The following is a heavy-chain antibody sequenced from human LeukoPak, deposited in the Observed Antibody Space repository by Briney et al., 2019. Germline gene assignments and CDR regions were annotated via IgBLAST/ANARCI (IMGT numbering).Heavy chain of an antibody. CDR1: RFTFSSFT. J-gene: IGHJ4*02. Sequence: PGGSLRLYCAASRFTFSSFTMTWLRQTPGKGLEGVSGISGSGDATFYADSVKGRFTISRDNSKDTLYLQMSSLRAEDTTIYYCANDRGYWGQGTLVTVTS. V-gene: IGHV3-23*01. CDR2: ISGSGDAT. CDR3: ANDRGY.